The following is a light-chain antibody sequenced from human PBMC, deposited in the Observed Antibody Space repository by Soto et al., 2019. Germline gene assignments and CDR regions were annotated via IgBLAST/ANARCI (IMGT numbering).Light chain of an antibody. V-gene: IGLV1-40*01. CDR3: YSYDSSLTVVL. J-gene: IGLJ2*01. CDR1: NSNIGAGYD. Sequence: QSVLTQPPSVSGATGQRVTISCTGSNSNIGAGYDVNWYQQLPGLVPKLLIYGSTRRPSGVPERFSGSKSDTSASLAITGLQAEDEAHYYCYSYDSSLTVVLFGGGTKLTVL. CDR2: GST.